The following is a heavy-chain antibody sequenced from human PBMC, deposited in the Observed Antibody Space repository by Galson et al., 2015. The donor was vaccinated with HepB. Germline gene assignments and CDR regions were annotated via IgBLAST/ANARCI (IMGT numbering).Heavy chain of an antibody. V-gene: IGHV3-48*02. CDR1: GFSFSNYS. Sequence: SLRLSCAASGFSFSNYSINWVRQAPGKGLEWVSYISRSNAITYYADSVQGRFTISRDNAKNSLYLHMNSLRDDDTAVYYCATDLPWGDKAFDSWGQGTLVTVSS. CDR2: ISRSNAIT. CDR3: ATDLPWGDKAFDS. J-gene: IGHJ4*02. D-gene: IGHD2-21*02.